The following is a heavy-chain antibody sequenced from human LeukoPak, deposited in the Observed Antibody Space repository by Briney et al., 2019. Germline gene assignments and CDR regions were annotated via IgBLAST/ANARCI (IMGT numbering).Heavy chain of an antibody. J-gene: IGHJ4*02. D-gene: IGHD1-26*01. V-gene: IGHV1-69*04. Sequence: ASVKVSCKASGGTFNSYAISWVRQAPGQGLEWMGRIIPILGIANYAQKFQGRVTITADKSTSTAYMELSSLRSEDTAVYYCARGIVGATSGYFDYWGQGTLVTASS. CDR1: GGTFNSYA. CDR2: IIPILGIA. CDR3: ARGIVGATSGYFDY.